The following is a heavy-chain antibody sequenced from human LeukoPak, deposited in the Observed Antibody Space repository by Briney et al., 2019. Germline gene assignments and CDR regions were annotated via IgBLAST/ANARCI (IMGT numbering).Heavy chain of an antibody. D-gene: IGHD3-10*01. Sequence: PSETLSLTCAVYGGSFSGYYWSWIRQPPGKGLEWIGEINHSGSTNYNPSLKSRVTISVDTSKNQFSLKLSSVTAADTAVHYCARRGWGYYGSIDYWGQGTLVTVSS. J-gene: IGHJ4*02. V-gene: IGHV4-34*01. CDR1: GGSFSGYY. CDR2: INHSGST. CDR3: ARRGWGYYGSIDY.